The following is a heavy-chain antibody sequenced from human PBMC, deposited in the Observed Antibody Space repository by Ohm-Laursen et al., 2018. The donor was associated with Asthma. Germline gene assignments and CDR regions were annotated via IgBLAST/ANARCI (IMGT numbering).Heavy chain of an antibody. CDR1: GGSISSGGYS. J-gene: IGHJ5*02. CDR3: ARGGTRRGWFDP. CDR2: IYHSGST. V-gene: IGHV4-30-2*01. D-gene: IGHD2-15*01. Sequence: TLSLTCAVSGGSISSGGYSWSWIRQPPGKGLEWIGYIYHSGSTYYNPSLKSRVTISVDRSKNQFSLKLSSVTAADTAVYYCARGGTRRGWFDPWGQGTLVTVSS.